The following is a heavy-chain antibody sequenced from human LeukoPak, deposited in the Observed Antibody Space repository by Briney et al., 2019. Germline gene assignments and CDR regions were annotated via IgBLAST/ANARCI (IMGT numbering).Heavy chain of an antibody. V-gene: IGHV3-23*01. Sequence: GGSLRLSCAASGFTFSSYGMSWVRQGPGKGLEWVSAICGGVASTYYADSAKGRFTISRDNSKSTLYVQMSSLRAEDWAVYYCAKRRGSTPVGGFDFWGQGTLVSVSS. J-gene: IGHJ4*02. D-gene: IGHD1-26*01. CDR2: ICGGVAST. CDR3: AKRRGSTPVGGFDF. CDR1: GFTFSSYG.